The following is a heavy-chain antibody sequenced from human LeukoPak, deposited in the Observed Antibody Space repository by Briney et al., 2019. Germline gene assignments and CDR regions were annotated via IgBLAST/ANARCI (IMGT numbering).Heavy chain of an antibody. J-gene: IGHJ4*02. CDR2: VRYDGSNK. Sequence: GGSLSLSCAASGFTFSSYGMHWVRQAPGKGLEWVAFVRYDGSNKYYAASVKGRFTISRDNSKNTLYLQMNSLRVEDTAVYYCVKDHSSGLLGWGQGTLVTVSS. CDR3: VKDHSSGLLG. V-gene: IGHV3-30*02. D-gene: IGHD6-25*01. CDR1: GFTFSSYG.